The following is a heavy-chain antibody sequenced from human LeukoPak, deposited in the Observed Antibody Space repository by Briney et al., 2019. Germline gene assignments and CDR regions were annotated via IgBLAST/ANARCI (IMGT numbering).Heavy chain of an antibody. Sequence: TSETLSLTCTVSGGSISSYYWSWIRQPPGKGLEWIGYIYYSGSTNYNPSLKSRVTISVDTSKNQFSLKLSSVTAADTAVYYCARRRSSSWYSAKYYFDYWGQGTLVTVSS. D-gene: IGHD6-13*01. CDR1: GGSISSYY. CDR3: ARRRSSSWYSAKYYFDY. CDR2: IYYSGST. J-gene: IGHJ4*02. V-gene: IGHV4-59*12.